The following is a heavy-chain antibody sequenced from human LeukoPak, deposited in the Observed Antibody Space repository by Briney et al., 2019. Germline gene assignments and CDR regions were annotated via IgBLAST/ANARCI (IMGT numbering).Heavy chain of an antibody. V-gene: IGHV3-74*01. CDR1: GLTFSSYW. CDR2: INSDGSST. CDR3: ARLWGDATIFDY. J-gene: IGHJ4*02. D-gene: IGHD3-10*01. Sequence: GGSLRLSCAASGLTFSSYWMHWVRQAPRKGLVWVSRINSDGSSTSYADSVKGRFTVSRDNAKNSLYLQTNSLRAEDTAVYYCARLWGDATIFDYWGQGTLVTVSS.